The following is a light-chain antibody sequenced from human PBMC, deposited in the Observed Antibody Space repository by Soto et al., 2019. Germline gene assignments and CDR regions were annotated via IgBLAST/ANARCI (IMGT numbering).Light chain of an antibody. V-gene: IGKV3-15*01. Sequence: IVMTQSPATLSVSPGERATLSCMASQNISANLAWYQQKPGQAPRFLIFGASTRATGIPPRFRGSGSGTEFTLTISSLQSEDFAVYYCQQYNSWPYTFGQGTKLEIK. J-gene: IGKJ2*01. CDR2: GAS. CDR3: QQYNSWPYT. CDR1: QNISAN.